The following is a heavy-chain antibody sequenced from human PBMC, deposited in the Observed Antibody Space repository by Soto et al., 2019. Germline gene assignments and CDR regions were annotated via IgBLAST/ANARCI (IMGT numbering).Heavy chain of an antibody. CDR1: GDSISSYY. J-gene: IGHJ4*02. V-gene: IGHV4-59*01. CDR2: LYYGRSA. Sequence: QVQLQESGPGLVKPSETLSLTCAVSGDSISSYYCMWIRQPPGKGLESIGYLYYGRSANYDPSLKLRLTLSXXTSTNQCSLTLSSMTAADTAVYYCALRSMAVVPEYWGQGTLVTVSS. CDR3: ALRSMAVVPEY. D-gene: IGHD3-22*01.